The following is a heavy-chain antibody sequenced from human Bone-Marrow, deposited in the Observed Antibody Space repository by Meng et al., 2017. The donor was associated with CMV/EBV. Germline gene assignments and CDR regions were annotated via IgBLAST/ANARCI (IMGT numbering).Heavy chain of an antibody. J-gene: IGHJ4*02. Sequence: GGSLRLSCVASGFRFDDYGMTWVRQAPGKGLEWVSGINWNGGSTGYADSVRGRFIISRDNVRKSLFLQMTSLRAGDTAVYYCAKGKKGQDDSSGYYYGLFEYWGQGIRVTVCS. V-gene: IGHV3-20*04. CDR3: AKGKKGQDDSSGYYYGLFEY. CDR1: GFRFDDYG. CDR2: INWNGGST. D-gene: IGHD3-22*01.